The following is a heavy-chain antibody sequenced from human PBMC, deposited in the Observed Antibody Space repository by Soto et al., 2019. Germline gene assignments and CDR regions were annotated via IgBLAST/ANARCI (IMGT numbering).Heavy chain of an antibody. D-gene: IGHD3-22*01. CDR2: IIPIFGTA. CDR1: GGTFSSYA. Sequence: SVKVSCKASGGTFSSYAISWVRQAPGQGLEWMGGIIPIFGTANYAQKFQGRVTITADKSTSTAYMELSNLRSEDTAVYYCARLTHSSGWYYHFDYWGQGTLVTVSS. J-gene: IGHJ4*02. CDR3: ARLTHSSGWYYHFDY. V-gene: IGHV1-69*06.